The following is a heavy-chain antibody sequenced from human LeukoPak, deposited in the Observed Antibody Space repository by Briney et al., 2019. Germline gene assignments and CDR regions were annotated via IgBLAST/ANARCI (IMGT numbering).Heavy chain of an antibody. Sequence: GEYLKISCKGSGYSYTSYWIGWVRQMPGKGLEWMGIIYPGDSDTRYSPSFQGQVTISADKSISTPYLQWSSLKASDTAMYYCAREDLLRDIYYFDYWGQGTLVTVSS. J-gene: IGHJ4*02. CDR3: AREDLLRDIYYFDY. CDR2: IYPGDSDT. D-gene: IGHD5-12*01. V-gene: IGHV5-51*01. CDR1: GYSYTSYW.